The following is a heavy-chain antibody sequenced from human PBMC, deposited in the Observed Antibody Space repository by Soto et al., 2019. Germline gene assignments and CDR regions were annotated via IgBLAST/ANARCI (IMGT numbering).Heavy chain of an antibody. Sequence: GESLKISCKGSGYSFAGYWITWVRQKPGKGLEWMGRIDPSDSQTYYSPSFRGHVTVSVTKSITTVFLQWSSLRASDTAMYYCARQIYDSDTGPNFQYYFDSWGQGTLVTVSS. J-gene: IGHJ4*02. D-gene: IGHD3-22*01. CDR1: GYSFAGYW. V-gene: IGHV5-10-1*01. CDR2: IDPSDSQT. CDR3: ARQIYDSDTGPNFQYYFDS.